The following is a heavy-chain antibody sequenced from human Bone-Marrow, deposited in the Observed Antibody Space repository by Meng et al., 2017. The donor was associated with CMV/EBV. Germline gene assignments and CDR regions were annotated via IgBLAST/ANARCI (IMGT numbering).Heavy chain of an antibody. CDR1: GFTFSSYE. CDR2: ISSSSSYI. V-gene: IGHV3-21*01. D-gene: IGHD6-13*01. Sequence: GGSLRLSCAASGFTFSSYEMNWVRQAPGKGLEWVSSISSSSSYIYYADSVKGRFTISRDNAKNSLYLRMNSLRAEDTAVYYCARVGHLAANFDYWGQGTLVPVSS. J-gene: IGHJ4*01. CDR3: ARVGHLAANFDY.